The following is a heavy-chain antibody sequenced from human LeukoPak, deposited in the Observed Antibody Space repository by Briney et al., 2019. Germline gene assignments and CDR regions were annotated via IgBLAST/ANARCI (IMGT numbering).Heavy chain of an antibody. CDR3: ARDLSYCTITSCSYYYYGMDV. CDR1: GFTFSSYE. CDR2: ISSSGGTI. Sequence: GGSLRLSCSASGFTFSSYEMNWVRQAPGKGLEWVSYISSSGGTIYYADSVKGRFTISRDNAKNSLYMQMNSLRAEDTAVYYCARDLSYCTITSCSYYYYGMDVWGQGTTVTVSS. J-gene: IGHJ6*02. V-gene: IGHV3-48*03. D-gene: IGHD2-2*01.